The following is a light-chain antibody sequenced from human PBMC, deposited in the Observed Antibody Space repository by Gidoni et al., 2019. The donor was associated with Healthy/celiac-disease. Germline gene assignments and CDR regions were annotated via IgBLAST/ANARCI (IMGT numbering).Light chain of an antibody. CDR3: QQRSNWPPA. CDR1: QSVSSY. CDR2: DAS. J-gene: IGKJ1*01. Sequence: EIVFTQSPATLSLSPGERATLSCRASQSVSSYLAWYQQKPGQAPRLLIHDASNRATGIPARFSGSGSGTDFTLTISSLEPEDFAVYYCQQRSNWPPAFGQXTKVEIK. V-gene: IGKV3-11*01.